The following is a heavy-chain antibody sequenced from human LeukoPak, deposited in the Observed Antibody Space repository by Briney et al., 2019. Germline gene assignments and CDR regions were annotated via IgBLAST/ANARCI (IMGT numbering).Heavy chain of an antibody. D-gene: IGHD2-2*01. Sequence: GASVKVSCKASGYTFTGYYMHWVRQAPGQGLEWMGWINPNSGGTNYAQKFQGRVTMTRDTSISTAYMELSRLRSDDTAVYYCARGEGYCSSTSCYDRVEAFDIWGQGTMVTVSS. CDR1: GYTFTGYY. CDR2: INPNSGGT. CDR3: ARGEGYCSSTSCYDRVEAFDI. J-gene: IGHJ3*02. V-gene: IGHV1-2*02.